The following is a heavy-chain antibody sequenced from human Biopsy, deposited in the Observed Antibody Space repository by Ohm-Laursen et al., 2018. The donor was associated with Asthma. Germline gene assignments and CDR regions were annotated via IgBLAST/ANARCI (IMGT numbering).Heavy chain of an antibody. J-gene: IGHJ4*02. D-gene: IGHD2-2*01. Sequence: SVTVSCKTLGGTFNTYVIGWVRQAPGQGLEWMGGINSVFGTTTYPQKFQDRVTITADDSTSTVYMELSSLRSEDTAVYYCARKAGSCISRTCYSLDFWGQGTLVTVSS. CDR3: ARKAGSCISRTCYSLDF. CDR2: INSVFGTT. CDR1: GGTFNTYV. V-gene: IGHV1-69*13.